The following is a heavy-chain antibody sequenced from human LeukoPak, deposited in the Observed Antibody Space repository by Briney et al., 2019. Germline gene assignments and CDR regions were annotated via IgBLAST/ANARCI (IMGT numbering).Heavy chain of an antibody. Sequence: GGSLRLSCAASGFTFSSYWMHWVRQAPGKGLVWVSHSNSDGTYTTYADSVRGRFTISRDNSKNTLYLQMNSLRAEDTAVYYCAKDGGFIAAAGYFDYWGQGTLVTVSS. CDR1: GFTFSSYW. D-gene: IGHD6-13*01. V-gene: IGHV3-74*01. CDR3: AKDGGFIAAAGYFDY. CDR2: SNSDGTYT. J-gene: IGHJ4*02.